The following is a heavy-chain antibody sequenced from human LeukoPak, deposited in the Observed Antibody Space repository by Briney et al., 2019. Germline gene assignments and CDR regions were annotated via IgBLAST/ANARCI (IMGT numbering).Heavy chain of an antibody. V-gene: IGHV5-51*01. CDR1: GYSFTSYW. D-gene: IGHD6-19*01. J-gene: IGHJ3*02. CDR2: IYPWDSDT. CDR3: ARTGYSSGWYGGFDI. Sequence: GESLKISCKGSGYSFTSYWIGWVRQMPGKGLEWMGIIYPWDSDTRYSPSFQGQVAMSADKTISTAYLQWSTLKASDIAMYYCARTGYSSGWYGGFDIWGQGTLVTVSS.